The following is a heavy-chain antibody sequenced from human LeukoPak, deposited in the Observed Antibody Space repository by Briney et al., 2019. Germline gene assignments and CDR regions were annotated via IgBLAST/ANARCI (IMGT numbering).Heavy chain of an antibody. CDR3: ARNPPGSSSWYYY. CDR1: GFTFSSYG. V-gene: IGHV3-30*03. D-gene: IGHD6-13*01. CDR2: ISYDGSDK. J-gene: IGHJ4*02. Sequence: GGSLRLSCAASGFTFSSYGMHWVRQAPGKGLEWVAVISYDGSDKYYADSVKGRFTISRDNSKNTLYLQMNSPRAEDTAVYYCARNPPGSSSWYYYWGQGTLVTVSS.